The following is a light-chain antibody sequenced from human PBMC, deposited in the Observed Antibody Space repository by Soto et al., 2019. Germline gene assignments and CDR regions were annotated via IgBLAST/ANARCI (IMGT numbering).Light chain of an antibody. CDR1: QSVSSY. V-gene: IGKV3D-15*01. CDR2: DAS. J-gene: IGKJ1*01. Sequence: IVLTQSPAALYLSPGERATLSCRASQSVSSYLAWYQQKPGQAPRLLIYDASNRATGIPARFSGSGSGTEFTLTISSLQSEDFAVYYCQQYHNWPRTFGQRTKVDI. CDR3: QQYHNWPRT.